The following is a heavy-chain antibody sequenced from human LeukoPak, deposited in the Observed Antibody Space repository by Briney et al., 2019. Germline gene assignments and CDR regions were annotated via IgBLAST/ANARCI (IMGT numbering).Heavy chain of an antibody. Sequence: SETLPLTCAVYGGSFSGYYWSWIRQPPGKGLEWIGEINHSGSTNYNPSLKSRVTISVDTSKNQFSLKLSSVTAADTAVYYCASLPDRYSGSYPIYYYGMDVWGQGTTVTVSS. CDR2: INHSGST. CDR3: ASLPDRYSGSYPIYYYGMDV. D-gene: IGHD3-10*01. V-gene: IGHV4-34*01. CDR1: GGSFSGYY. J-gene: IGHJ6*02.